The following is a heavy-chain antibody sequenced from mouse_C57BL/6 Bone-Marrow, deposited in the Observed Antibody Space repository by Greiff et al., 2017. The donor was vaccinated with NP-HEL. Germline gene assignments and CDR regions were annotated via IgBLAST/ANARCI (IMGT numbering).Heavy chain of an antibody. D-gene: IGHD2-4*01. CDR2: ISSGSSTI. V-gene: IGHV5-17*01. CDR1: GFTFSDYG. J-gene: IGHJ1*03. Sequence: EVQVVESGGGLVKPGGSLKLSCAASGFTFSDYGMHWVRQAPEKGLEWVAYISSGSSTIYYADTVKGRFTISRDNAKNTLFLQMTSLRSEDTAMYYCARGRLRRASYWYFDVWGTGTTVTVSS. CDR3: ARGRLRRASYWYFDV.